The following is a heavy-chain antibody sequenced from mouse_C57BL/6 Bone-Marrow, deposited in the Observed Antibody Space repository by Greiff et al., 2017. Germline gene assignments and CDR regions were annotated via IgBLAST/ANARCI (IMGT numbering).Heavy chain of an antibody. Sequence: VHVKQSGPELVKPGASVKISCKASGYSFTGYYMHWVKQSSEKSLEWIGEINPSTGGTSYNQKFKGKATLTVDKSSSTAYMQLKSLTSEDSAVYYCASQTGTFDYWGQGTTLTVSS. D-gene: IGHD4-1*01. CDR1: GYSFTGYY. CDR2: INPSTGGT. CDR3: ASQTGTFDY. V-gene: IGHV1-43*01. J-gene: IGHJ2*01.